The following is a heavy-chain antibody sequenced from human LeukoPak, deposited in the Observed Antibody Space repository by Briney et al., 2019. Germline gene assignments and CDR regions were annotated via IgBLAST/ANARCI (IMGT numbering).Heavy chain of an antibody. J-gene: IGHJ3*02. CDR3: TTDGGGGVFVGYVTEDAFDI. D-gene: IGHD3-16*01. V-gene: IGHV3-15*01. CDR1: GFTFSNAW. CDR2: IKSKTDGGTT. Sequence: GSLRLSCAASGFTFSNAWMSWVRQAPGKGLEWVGRIKSKTDGGTTDYAAPVKGRFTISRDDSKNTLYLQMNSLKTEDTAVYYCTTDGGGGVFVGYVTEDAFDIWGQGTMVTVSS.